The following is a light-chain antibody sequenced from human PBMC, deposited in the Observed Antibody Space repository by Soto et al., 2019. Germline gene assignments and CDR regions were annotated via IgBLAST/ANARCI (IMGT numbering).Light chain of an antibody. J-gene: IGKJ2*01. CDR3: QQYNGWPYT. CDR1: QSVSRN. CDR2: GAS. V-gene: IGKV3-15*01. Sequence: EIVMTQSPATLSVSPGERATLSCRASQSVSRNLAWYRQKPGQAPRLLICGASTRATGIPARFSGSGSGTEFTLTISSLQSEDFAVYYCQQYNGWPYTFGQGTKVDIK.